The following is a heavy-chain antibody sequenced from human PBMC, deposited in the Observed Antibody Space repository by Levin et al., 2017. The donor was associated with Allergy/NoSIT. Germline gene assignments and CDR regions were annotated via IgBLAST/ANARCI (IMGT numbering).Heavy chain of an antibody. J-gene: IGHJ4*02. CDR2: ISSSSSYI. Sequence: GESLKISCAASGFTFSSYSMNWVRQAPGKGLEWVSSISSSSSYIYYADSVKGRFTISRDNAKNSLYLQMNSLRAEDTAVYYCARTDRIAAADDYWGQGTLVTVSS. V-gene: IGHV3-21*01. D-gene: IGHD6-13*01. CDR3: ARTDRIAAADDY. CDR1: GFTFSSYS.